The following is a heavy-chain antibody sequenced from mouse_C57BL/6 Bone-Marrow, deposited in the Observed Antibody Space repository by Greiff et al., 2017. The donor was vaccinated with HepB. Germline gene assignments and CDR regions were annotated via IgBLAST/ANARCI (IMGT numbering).Heavy chain of an antibody. Sequence: VQLQQSGAELARPGASVKLSCKASGYTFTSYGISWVKQRTGQGLEWIGEVYPRSGNTYYNEKFKGKATLTADKSSSTAYMELRSLTSEDSAVFFCAGPYDYDAMDYWGQGTSVTVSS. CDR3: AGPYDYDAMDY. CDR2: VYPRSGNT. J-gene: IGHJ4*01. CDR1: GYTFTSYG. V-gene: IGHV1-81*01. D-gene: IGHD6-5*01.